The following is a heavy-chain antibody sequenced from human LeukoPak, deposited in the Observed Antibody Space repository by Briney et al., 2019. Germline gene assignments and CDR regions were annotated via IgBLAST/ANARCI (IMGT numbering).Heavy chain of an antibody. V-gene: IGHV1-8*01. J-gene: IGHJ6*02. D-gene: IGHD6-13*01. Sequence: XSXXINWXRXAPXXGLEWMXXXXXNRGNTGYAQKFQGRVTMTRNTSISTAYMELSSLRSEDTAVYYCARLASSSWPLYYYYGMDVWGQGTTVTVSS. CDR3: ARLASSSWPLYYYYGMDV. CDR1: XSXX. CDR2: XXXNRGNT.